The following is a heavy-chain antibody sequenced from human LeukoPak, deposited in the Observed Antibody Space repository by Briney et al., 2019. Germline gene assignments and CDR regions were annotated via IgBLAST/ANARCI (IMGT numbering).Heavy chain of an antibody. J-gene: IGHJ4*02. Sequence: SETLSLTCAVSGGSISSYYWSWIRQPPGRGLEWLGSIHYSGSTSYNSSLKSRVTISVDTSKNQFSLKLSSVTLADTAVYYCARQVYSSSWSYYFDYWGQGILVTVSS. CDR3: ARQVYSSSWSYYFDY. CDR1: GGSISSYY. CDR2: IHYSGST. V-gene: IGHV4-59*01. D-gene: IGHD6-13*01.